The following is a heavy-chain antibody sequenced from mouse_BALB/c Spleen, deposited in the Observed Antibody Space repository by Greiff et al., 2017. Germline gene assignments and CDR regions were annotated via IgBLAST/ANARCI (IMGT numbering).Heavy chain of an antibody. J-gene: IGHJ2*01. Sequence: VQLQESGAELARPGASVKLSCKASGYTFTSYWMQWVKQRPGQGLEWIGAIYPGDGDTRYTQKFKGKATLTADKSSSTAYMQLSSLASEDSAVYYCARSTTGFDYWGQGTTLTVSS. CDR2: IYPGDGDT. V-gene: IGHV1-87*01. CDR3: ARSTTGFDY. D-gene: IGHD2-1*01. CDR1: GYTFTSYW.